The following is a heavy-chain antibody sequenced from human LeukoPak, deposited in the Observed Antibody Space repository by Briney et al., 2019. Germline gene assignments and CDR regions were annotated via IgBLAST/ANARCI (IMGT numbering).Heavy chain of an antibody. CDR3: ARAASLDY. D-gene: IGHD2-2*01. V-gene: IGHV7-4-1*02. CDR1: GYTFTNYG. Sequence: ASVKVSCKASGYTFTNYGINWVRLAPGQGLEWMGWINTNTGKPTYAQGFTGRFVFSLDSSVSTAYLQINSLNAEGTAVYYCARAASLDYWGQGTLVTVSS. J-gene: IGHJ4*02. CDR2: INTNTGKP.